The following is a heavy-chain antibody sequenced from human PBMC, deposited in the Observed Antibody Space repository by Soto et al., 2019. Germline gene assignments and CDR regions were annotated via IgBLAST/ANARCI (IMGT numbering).Heavy chain of an antibody. J-gene: IGHJ6*02. CDR3: ARHWARGYRLRSLYYYYGMDV. D-gene: IGHD5-18*01. CDR2: IYPGDSDT. V-gene: IGHV5-51*01. CDR1: GYSFTSYW. Sequence: GESLKISCKGSGYSFTSYWIGWVRQMPGKGLDWMGIIYPGDSDTRYSPSFQGQATISADKSISTAYLQWSSLKASDTAMYYCARHWARGYRLRSLYYYYGMDVWGQGTTVTVSS.